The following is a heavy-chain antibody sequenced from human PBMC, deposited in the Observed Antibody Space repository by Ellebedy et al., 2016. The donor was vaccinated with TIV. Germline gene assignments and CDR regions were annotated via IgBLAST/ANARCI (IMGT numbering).Heavy chain of an antibody. CDR1: GFTFSSYA. J-gene: IGHJ3*02. D-gene: IGHD3-22*01. Sequence: GGSLRLXXAASGFTFSSYALSWVCQAPGKGLEWVSAISGSGGSTYYADSVKGRFTITRDNSKNTLYLQMNSLRAEDTAVYYCAKGLYYDSSGYYSGDAFDIWGQGTMVTVSS. CDR3: AKGLYYDSSGYYSGDAFDI. CDR2: ISGSGGST. V-gene: IGHV3-23*01.